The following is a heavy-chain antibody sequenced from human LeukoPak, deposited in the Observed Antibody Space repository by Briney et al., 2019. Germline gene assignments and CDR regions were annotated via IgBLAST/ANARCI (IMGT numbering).Heavy chain of an antibody. Sequence: PGGSLRLSCAASGFTFSSYAMSWVRQAPGKGLEWVSAISGSGGSTYYADSVKGRFTNSGDNSKNTLYLQMNSLRAEDTAVYYCAKDGALGYCSGGSCYSPAYNWFDPWGQGTLVTVSS. CDR1: GFTFSSYA. D-gene: IGHD2-15*01. V-gene: IGHV3-23*01. CDR2: ISGSGGST. J-gene: IGHJ5*02. CDR3: AKDGALGYCSGGSCYSPAYNWFDP.